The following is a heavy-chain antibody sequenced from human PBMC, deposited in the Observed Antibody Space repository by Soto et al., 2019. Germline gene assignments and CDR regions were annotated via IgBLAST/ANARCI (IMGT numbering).Heavy chain of an antibody. J-gene: IGHJ4*02. CDR1: GFTFSSYA. Sequence: WSLRLSCAASGFTFSSYAMSWVRQAPGKGLDWVSAIGGSGAGTYYAVSVKGRFTISRDNSKNTLYLQMNSLRAEDTAVYYCAKASSTIAAAGPPYFDYWGQGTLVTVSS. V-gene: IGHV3-23*01. CDR3: AKASSTIAAAGPPYFDY. CDR2: IGGSGAGT. D-gene: IGHD6-13*01.